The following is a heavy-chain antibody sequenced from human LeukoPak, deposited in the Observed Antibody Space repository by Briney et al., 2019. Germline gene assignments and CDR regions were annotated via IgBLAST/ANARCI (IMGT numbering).Heavy chain of an antibody. V-gene: IGHV3-30*03. D-gene: IGHD3-22*01. Sequence: AGGSLRLSCAASGFTFSSYGMHWVRQAPGKGLEWVAVISYDGSNKYYADSVKGRFTISRDNSKNTLYLQMNSLRAEDTAVYYCARDSKDYYDSSGYYYYYYGMDVWGQGTTVTVSS. J-gene: IGHJ6*02. CDR1: GFTFSSYG. CDR3: ARDSKDYYDSSGYYYYYYGMDV. CDR2: ISYDGSNK.